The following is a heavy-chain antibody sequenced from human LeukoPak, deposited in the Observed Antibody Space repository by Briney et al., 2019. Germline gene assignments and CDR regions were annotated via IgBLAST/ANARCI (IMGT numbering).Heavy chain of an antibody. V-gene: IGHV3-23*01. Sequence: GGSLRLSCAASGFSFSGYAMNWVRQAPGKGLECVATVSGSGASTFYADSVKGRFTISRDNSKNTVHLQMNSLRAEDTAVYYSAKGSRGYTNYYFDSWGQGTLVPVSS. CDR1: GFSFSGYA. D-gene: IGHD5-18*01. J-gene: IGHJ4*02. CDR2: VSGSGAST. CDR3: AKGSRGYTNYYFDS.